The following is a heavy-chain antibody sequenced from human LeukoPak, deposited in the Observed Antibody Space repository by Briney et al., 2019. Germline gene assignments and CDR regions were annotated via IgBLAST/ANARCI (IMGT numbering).Heavy chain of an antibody. CDR3: ARDRHYDYVWGSYRLFDY. V-gene: IGHV4-39*07. CDR2: IYYSGST. Sequence: PSETLSLTCTVSGGSISSSSYYGGWIRQPPGKGLEWIGSIYYSGSTYYNPSLKSRVTISVDTSKNQFSLKLSSVTAADTAVYYCARDRHYDYVWGSYRLFDYWGQGTLVTVSS. D-gene: IGHD3-16*02. J-gene: IGHJ4*02. CDR1: GGSISSSSYY.